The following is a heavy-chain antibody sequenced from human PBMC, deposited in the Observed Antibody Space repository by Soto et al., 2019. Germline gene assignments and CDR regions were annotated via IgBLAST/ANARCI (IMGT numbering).Heavy chain of an antibody. V-gene: IGHV3-15*07. CDR1: GFIVSNAW. J-gene: IGHJ4*02. CDR3: TTDKSY. Sequence: EVQLVESGGGLVKPGGSLRLSCAASGFIVSNAWVNWVRQAPGKGLEWVGRIKSENDGGATDYGTPVEGRFTISRDDSKSTLYLQMNSLKTEDTAVYYCTTDKSYWGQGTLVTVSA. CDR2: IKSENDGGAT.